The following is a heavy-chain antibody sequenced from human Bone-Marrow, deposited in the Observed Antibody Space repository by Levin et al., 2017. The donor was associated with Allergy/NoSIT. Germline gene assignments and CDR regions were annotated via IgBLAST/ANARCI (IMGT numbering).Heavy chain of an antibody. CDR3: ARGPYHGPWYFDF. V-gene: IGHV4-34*01. Sequence: SQTLSLTCAMSGGAFSGYYWNWIRQSPGKGLEWIGEINHSGSADYNPPLETRVSMSVDIIKKQFSLKLTSVTAADTGIYYCARGPYHGPWYFDFWGRGTLVDVSS. CDR2: INHSGSA. CDR1: GGAFSGYY. D-gene: IGHD2-2*01. J-gene: IGHJ2*01.